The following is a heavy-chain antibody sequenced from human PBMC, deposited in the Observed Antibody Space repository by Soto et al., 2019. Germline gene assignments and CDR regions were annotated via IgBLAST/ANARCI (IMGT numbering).Heavy chain of an antibody. CDR1: GFTFSNAW. CDR3: TTDLLAAAGPDY. D-gene: IGHD6-13*01. CDR2: IKSKTDGGTT. V-gene: IGHV3-15*07. Sequence: GGSLSLSCAASGFTFSNAWMNWVRQAPGKGLEWVGRIKSKTDGGTTDYAAPVKGRFTISRDDSKNTLYLQMNSLKTEDTAVYYCTTDLLAAAGPDYWGQGTLVTVSS. J-gene: IGHJ4*02.